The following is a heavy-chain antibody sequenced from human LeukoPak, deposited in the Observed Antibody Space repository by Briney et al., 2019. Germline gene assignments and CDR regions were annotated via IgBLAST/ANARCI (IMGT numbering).Heavy chain of an antibody. V-gene: IGHV3-64*01. CDR1: GFTFSSYA. Sequence: GGSLRLSCAASGFTFSSYAMHWVRQAPGKGLEYVSAISSNGGSTYYANSVKGRFTISRDNSKNTVYLQMGSLRAEDMAVYYCARASYGYGNNWFDPWGQGTLVTVSS. D-gene: IGHD5-18*01. CDR2: ISSNGGST. J-gene: IGHJ5*02. CDR3: ARASYGYGNNWFDP.